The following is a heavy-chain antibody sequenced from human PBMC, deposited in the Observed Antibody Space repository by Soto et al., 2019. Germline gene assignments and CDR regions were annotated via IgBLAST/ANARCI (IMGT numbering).Heavy chain of an antibody. CDR2: INHSEST. CDR1: VGSFIRGYY. V-gene: IGHV4-34*01. CDR3: AGGERYLRSNSFLDPHRYYYYGMVV. J-gene: IGHJ6*02. D-gene: IGHD2-2*01. Sequence: SENLSLTYSVYVGSFIRGYYWSWIRQAPGKGLEWIGEINHSESTNYNPSLKSRATISVDTSKNQFSLKLSSVTAAETAVYYCAGGERYLRSNSFLDPHRYYYYGMVVWGLANTVTGSS.